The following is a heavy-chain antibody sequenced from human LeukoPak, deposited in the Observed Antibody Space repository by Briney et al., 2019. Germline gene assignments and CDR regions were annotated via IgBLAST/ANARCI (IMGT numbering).Heavy chain of an antibody. J-gene: IGHJ4*02. CDR1: GFTFDDYA. Sequence: GGSLRLSCAASGFTFDDYAMHWVRQAPGKGLEWVSLISWDGGSTYYADSVKGRFTISRDNSKNSLYLQMNSLRAEDTALYYCAKDILGDSSGYTFDYWGQGTLVTVSS. CDR3: AKDILGDSSGYTFDY. V-gene: IGHV3-43D*03. D-gene: IGHD3-22*01. CDR2: ISWDGGST.